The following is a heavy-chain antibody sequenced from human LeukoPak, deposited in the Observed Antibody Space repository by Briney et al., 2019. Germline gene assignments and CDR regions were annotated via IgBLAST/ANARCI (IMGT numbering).Heavy chain of an antibody. D-gene: IGHD6-19*01. CDR2: IYYSGST. J-gene: IGHJ5*02. V-gene: IGHV4-59*01. CDR3: ARSYSSGWYTVFDP. Sequence: SETLSLTCTVSGGSISSYYWSWIRQPPGKGLEWIGYIYYSGSTNYNPSLKSRVTISVDTSKNQFSLKLSSVTAAGTAVYYCARSYSSGWYTVFDPWGQGTLVTVSS. CDR1: GGSISSYY.